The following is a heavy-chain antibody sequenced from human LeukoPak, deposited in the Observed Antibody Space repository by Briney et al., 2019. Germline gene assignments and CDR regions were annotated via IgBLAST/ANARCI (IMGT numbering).Heavy chain of an antibody. J-gene: IGHJ4*02. V-gene: IGHV3-11*01. CDR3: ASGGVYSSGWYAY. CDR2: IGGSGSVV. D-gene: IGHD6-13*01. CDR1: LFTFSDYY. Sequence: GGSLRLSCVASLFTFSDYYMSWIRLTPGKGLEWVSYIGGSGSVVHYADSVKGRFTISRDNAKRPLYLQMDSLRAEDTAVYYCASGGVYSSGWYAYWGQGTLVTVSS.